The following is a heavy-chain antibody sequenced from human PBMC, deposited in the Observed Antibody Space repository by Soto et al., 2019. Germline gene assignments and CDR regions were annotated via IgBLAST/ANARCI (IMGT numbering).Heavy chain of an antibody. V-gene: IGHV3-23*01. J-gene: IGHJ4*02. CDR3: AKEGSPSAAAEATTVTRELDY. Sequence: EVQLLESGGGLVQPGGSLRLSCAASGFTFSTYAMSWVRQAPGKGLEWVSAISGSGGRTYYADSVKGRFTISRDNSKNTVYLQMNSLRAEDTAVYHCAKEGSPSAAAEATTVTRELDYWGQGTLVTVSS. D-gene: IGHD4-17*01. CDR1: GFTFSTYA. CDR2: ISGSGGRT.